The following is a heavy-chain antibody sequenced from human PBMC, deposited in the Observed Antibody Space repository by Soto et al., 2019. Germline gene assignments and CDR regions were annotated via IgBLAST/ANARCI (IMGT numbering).Heavy chain of an antibody. J-gene: IGHJ6*02. V-gene: IGHV1-46*01. CDR1: GYTFTSYY. Sequence: ASVEVSCKXSGYTFTSYYMHWVRQAPGQGLEWMGIINPSGGSTSYAQKFQGRVTMTRDTSTSTVYMELSSLRSEDTAVYYCARDISYCSSTSCYMYYYYYGMDVWGQGTTVTVS. D-gene: IGHD2-2*02. CDR2: INPSGGST. CDR3: ARDISYCSSTSCYMYYYYYGMDV.